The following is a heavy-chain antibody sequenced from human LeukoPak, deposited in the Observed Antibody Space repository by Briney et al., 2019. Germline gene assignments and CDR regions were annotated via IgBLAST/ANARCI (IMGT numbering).Heavy chain of an antibody. CDR1: GYTFTSYG. CDR2: ISAYNGNT. Sequence: ASAKVSCKASGYTFTSYGISWVRQAPGQGLEWMGWISAYNGNTNYAQELQGRVTMTTDTSTSTAYMELRSLRSDDTAVYYCARDLPDYYGSGSYFDYWGQGTLVTVSS. D-gene: IGHD3-10*01. CDR3: ARDLPDYYGSGSYFDY. V-gene: IGHV1-18*01. J-gene: IGHJ4*02.